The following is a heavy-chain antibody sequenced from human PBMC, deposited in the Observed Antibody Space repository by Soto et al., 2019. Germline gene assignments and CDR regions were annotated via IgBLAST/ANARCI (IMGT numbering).Heavy chain of an antibody. J-gene: IGHJ4*02. CDR2: ISYDGSNK. Sequence: GGSLRLSCAASGFTFSSYGMHWVRQAPGKGLEWVAVISYDGSNKYYADSVKGRFTISRDNSKNTLYLQMNSLRAEDTAVYYCAKDWGEEYYFDYWGQGTLVTVSS. V-gene: IGHV3-30*18. CDR1: GFTFSSYG. CDR3: AKDWGEEYYFDY. D-gene: IGHD3-16*01.